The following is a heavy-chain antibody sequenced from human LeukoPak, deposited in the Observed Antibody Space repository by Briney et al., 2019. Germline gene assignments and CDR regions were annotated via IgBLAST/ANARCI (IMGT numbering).Heavy chain of an antibody. V-gene: IGHV3-64*02. Sequence: GGSLRLSCAASGFTFSSSAMHWVRQAPGKRLETVSAISSGGGRVYYGDSVKGRFTTSRDNSKNTLYLQMGSLRAEDMAVYYCARWVGTQLDFWGQGTLVTVSS. CDR2: ISSGGGRV. CDR3: ARWVGTQLDF. CDR1: GFTFSSSA. D-gene: IGHD1-14*01. J-gene: IGHJ4*02.